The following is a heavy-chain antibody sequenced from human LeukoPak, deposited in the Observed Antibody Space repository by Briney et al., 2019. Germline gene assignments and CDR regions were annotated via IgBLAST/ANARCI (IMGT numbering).Heavy chain of an antibody. V-gene: IGHV1-69*13. CDR2: IIPIFGTA. CDR3: ARTLHNCDAFDI. J-gene: IGHJ3*02. Sequence: SVKVSCKASGGTFSSYAISWVRQAPGQGLEWMGGIIPIFGTANYAQKFQGRVTITADESTSTAYMELSSLRSEATAVYYCARTLHNCDAFDIWGQGTMVTVSS. CDR1: GGTFSSYA. D-gene: IGHD1-1*01.